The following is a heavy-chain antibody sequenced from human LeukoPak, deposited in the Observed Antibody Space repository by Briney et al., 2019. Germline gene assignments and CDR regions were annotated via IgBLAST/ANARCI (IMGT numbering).Heavy chain of an antibody. J-gene: IGHJ3*02. CDR2: IKEDGNEK. D-gene: IGHD3-3*01. CDR3: VAISYLAFDI. CDR1: GFILSGYW. Sequence: GGSLRLSCAASGFILSGYWMSWVRRAPGKGLEWVANIKEDGNEKYYVDSVKGRFTISRDNAKNSAYLQINSLRVEDTAVYYCVAISYLAFDIWGQGTMVTVSS. V-gene: IGHV3-7*01.